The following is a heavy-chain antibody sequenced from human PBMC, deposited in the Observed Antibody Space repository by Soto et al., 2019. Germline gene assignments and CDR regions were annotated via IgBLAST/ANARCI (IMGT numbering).Heavy chain of an antibody. CDR1: GYTFTSYG. CDR2: ISAYNGNT. V-gene: IGHV1-18*01. Sequence: QVQLVQSGAEVKKPGASVKVSCKASGYTFTSYGISWVRQAPGQGLEWMGWISAYNGNTKYVQKFQGRVTMTTDTSTGTAYVGLRSLRSDDTAVYYCAGEAAAGRNDYWGQGTLVTVSS. CDR3: AGEAAAGRNDY. D-gene: IGHD6-13*01. J-gene: IGHJ4*02.